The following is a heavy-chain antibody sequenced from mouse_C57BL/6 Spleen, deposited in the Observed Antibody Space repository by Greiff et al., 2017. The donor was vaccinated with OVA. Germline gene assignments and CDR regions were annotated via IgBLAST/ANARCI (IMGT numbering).Heavy chain of an antibody. Sequence: QVQLQQSGAELVRPGTSVKVSCKASGYAFTNYLIEWVKQRPGQGLEWIGVINHGSGGTNYNEKFKGKATLTADKSSSTAYMQLSSLTSEDSAVYFCARSGLRHYFDYWGQGTTLTVSS. CDR1: GYAFTNYL. D-gene: IGHD3-1*01. CDR3: ARSGLRHYFDY. V-gene: IGHV1-54*01. J-gene: IGHJ2*01. CDR2: INHGSGGT.